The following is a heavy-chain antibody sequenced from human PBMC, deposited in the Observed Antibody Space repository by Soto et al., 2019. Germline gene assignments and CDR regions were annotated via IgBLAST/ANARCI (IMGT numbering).Heavy chain of an antibody. CDR3: ARGRKGYSSSRYVD. CDR2: INHSGST. Sequence: PSETLSLTCAVYGGSFSTYYWSWIRQPPGKGLEWIGEINHSGSTNFNPSLKSRVTISVDTSKNQFSLKLTSVTAADTAVYFCARGRKGYSSSRYVDWGQGTLVTVSS. CDR1: GGSFSTYY. V-gene: IGHV4-34*01. D-gene: IGHD6-13*01. J-gene: IGHJ4*02.